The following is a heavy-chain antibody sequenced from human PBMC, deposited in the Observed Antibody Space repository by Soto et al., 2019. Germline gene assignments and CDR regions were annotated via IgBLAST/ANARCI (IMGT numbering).Heavy chain of an antibody. V-gene: IGHV5-51*01. CDR3: ARLGQGGYEQGMDV. D-gene: IGHD5-12*01. Sequence: LGASLKISCKGSGYSFTTYWIGLVRQMPGKGLEWMGIIDPGDSETKYRPSFQGQVTISADKSISTAYLQWSSLNASDTAMYYCARLGQGGYEQGMDVWGRGTTVTVSS. J-gene: IGHJ6*02. CDR1: GYSFTTYW. CDR2: IDPGDSET.